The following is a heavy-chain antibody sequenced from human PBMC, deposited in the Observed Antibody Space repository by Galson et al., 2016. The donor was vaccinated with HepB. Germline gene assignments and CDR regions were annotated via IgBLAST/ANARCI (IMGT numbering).Heavy chain of an antibody. V-gene: IGHV4-59*01. CDR1: GGSISTYY. Sequence: SETLSLTCTASGGSISTYYWTWIRQPPGKGLEWIGFIDHSGSTNYNPSLKSRVTISIHTSKKQFSLKLNSVTAADTAVYYCSRWARVGYNWNWYFDLWGRGTLVTVSS. J-gene: IGHJ2*01. CDR3: SRWARVGYNWNWYFDL. D-gene: IGHD1-1*01. CDR2: IDHSGST.